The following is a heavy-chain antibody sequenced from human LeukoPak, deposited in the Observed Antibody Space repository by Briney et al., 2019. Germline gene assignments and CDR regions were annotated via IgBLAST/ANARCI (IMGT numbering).Heavy chain of an antibody. J-gene: IGHJ4*02. Sequence: GGSLRLSCAASGFTFNSYSMNWVRQAPGKGLEWVSYISSISGTINYADSVKGRFTISGDNARNSLFLQMNSLRAEDTAVYYCARDHNYAFDYWGQGTLVTVSS. CDR3: ARDHNYAFDY. V-gene: IGHV3-48*01. CDR2: ISSISGTI. D-gene: IGHD5-18*01. CDR1: GFTFNSYS.